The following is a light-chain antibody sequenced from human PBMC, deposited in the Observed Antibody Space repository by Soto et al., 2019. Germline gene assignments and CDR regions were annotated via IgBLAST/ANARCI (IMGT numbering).Light chain of an antibody. J-gene: IGLJ2*01. Sequence: QPVLTQPPSVSAAPGQEVTISCSGSSFNIGNNYVSWYQQLPGTAPKLLIYDNNKRPSGIPDRFSGSKSGTSATLGISGLQTGDEADYYCGTWDSSLSGVVIGGGTKLTVL. CDR1: SFNIGNNY. V-gene: IGLV1-51*01. CDR3: GTWDSSLSGVV. CDR2: DNN.